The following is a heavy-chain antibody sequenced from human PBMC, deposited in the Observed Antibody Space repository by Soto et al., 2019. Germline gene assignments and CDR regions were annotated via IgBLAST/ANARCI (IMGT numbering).Heavy chain of an antibody. J-gene: IGHJ6*02. Sequence: ASVKVSCKASGYTFTGYYMHWVRQAPGQGLEWMGWINPNSGGTNYAQKFQGWVTMTRDTSISTAYMELSRLRSDDTAVYYCARGCLRYFHYGIDVWGQGTTVTVSS. V-gene: IGHV1-2*04. CDR2: INPNSGGT. CDR3: ARGCLRYFHYGIDV. D-gene: IGHD3-9*01. CDR1: GYTFTGYY.